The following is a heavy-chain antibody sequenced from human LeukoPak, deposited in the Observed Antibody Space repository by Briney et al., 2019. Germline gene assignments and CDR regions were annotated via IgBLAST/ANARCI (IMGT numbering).Heavy chain of an antibody. CDR3: ARDKAVGATLFDY. J-gene: IGHJ4*02. CDR2: ISSSSSTI. V-gene: IGHV3-48*04. D-gene: IGHD1-26*01. Sequence: QSGGSLRLSCAASGFTFSSYSMNWVRQAPGKGLEWVSYISSSSSTIYYADSVKGRFTISRDNAKNSLYLQMNSLRAEDTAVYYCARDKAVGATLFDYWGQGTLVTVSS. CDR1: GFTFSSYS.